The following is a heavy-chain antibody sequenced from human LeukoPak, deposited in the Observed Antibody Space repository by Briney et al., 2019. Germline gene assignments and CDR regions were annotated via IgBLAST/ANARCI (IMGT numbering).Heavy chain of an antibody. CDR3: ARRRRPLTYYYGSGSYYDAFDI. Sequence: GASVKVSCKASGYTFTSYAMHWVRQAPGQRLEWMGWINAGNGNTKYSQKFQGRVTITRDTSASTAYMELSSLRSEDTAVYYCARRRRPLTYYYGSGSYYDAFDIWGQGTMVTVSS. J-gene: IGHJ3*02. CDR1: GYTFTSYA. V-gene: IGHV1-3*01. CDR2: INAGNGNT. D-gene: IGHD3-10*01.